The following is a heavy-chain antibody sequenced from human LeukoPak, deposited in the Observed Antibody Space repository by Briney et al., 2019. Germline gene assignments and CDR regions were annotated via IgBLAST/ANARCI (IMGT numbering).Heavy chain of an antibody. CDR3: AVRQGGSYTGESDY. CDR2: MKRDGSST. D-gene: IGHD3-10*01. CDR1: GFTFSSYW. J-gene: IGHJ4*02. Sequence: PGGSLRLSCAASGFTFSSYWMHWVRQAPGKGLMWVSRMKRDGSSTSYADSVKGRFTISGDNAKNTLYLQMNSLRAEDTAVYYCAVRQGGSYTGESDYWGQGTLVTVSS. V-gene: IGHV3-74*01.